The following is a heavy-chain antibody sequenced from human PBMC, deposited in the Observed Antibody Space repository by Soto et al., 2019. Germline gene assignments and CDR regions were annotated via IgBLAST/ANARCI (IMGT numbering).Heavy chain of an antibody. V-gene: IGHV3-74*01. D-gene: IGHD6-19*01. CDR3: ASPTKAVAGIAPADDAFDI. CDR1: GFTFSSYW. J-gene: IGHJ3*02. Sequence: GGSLRLSCAASGFTFSSYWMHWVRQAPGKGLVWVSRINSDGSSTSYADSGKGRFTISRDNAKNTLYLQMNSLRAEDTAVYYCASPTKAVAGIAPADDAFDIWGQGTMVTVSS. CDR2: INSDGSST.